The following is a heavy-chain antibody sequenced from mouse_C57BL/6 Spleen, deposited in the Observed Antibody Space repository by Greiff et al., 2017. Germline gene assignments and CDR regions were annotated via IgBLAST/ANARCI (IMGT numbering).Heavy chain of an antibody. CDR1: GYTFTSYG. J-gene: IGHJ2*01. Sequence: QVQLQQSGAELARPGASVKLSCKASGYTFTSYGISWVKQRTGQGLEWIGEIYPRSGNTYYNEKFKGKATLTADKSSSTAYMELRSLTSEDSAVYFCAREITTVVPHFDYWGQGTTLTVSS. V-gene: IGHV1-81*01. CDR3: AREITTVVPHFDY. D-gene: IGHD1-1*01. CDR2: IYPRSGNT.